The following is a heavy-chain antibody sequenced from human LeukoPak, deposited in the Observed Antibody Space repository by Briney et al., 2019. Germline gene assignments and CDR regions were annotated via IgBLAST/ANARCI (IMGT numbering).Heavy chain of an antibody. D-gene: IGHD1-26*01. CDR3: ARDRVGATDYFDY. V-gene: IGHV3-30*04. CDR1: GFAFSSYA. J-gene: IGHJ4*02. CDR2: IWYDGSNK. Sequence: PGGSLRLSCAASGFAFSSYAMHWVRQAPGKGLEWVAVIWYDGSNKYYADSVKGRFTISRDNSKNTLYLQMNSLRAEDTAVYYCARDRVGATDYFDYWGQGTLVTVSS.